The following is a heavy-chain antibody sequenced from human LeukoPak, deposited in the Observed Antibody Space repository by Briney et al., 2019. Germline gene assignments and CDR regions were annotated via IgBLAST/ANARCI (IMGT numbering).Heavy chain of an antibody. V-gene: IGHV3-74*03. CDR3: ASLRGKIASFDY. CDR2: INTDGSTT. J-gene: IGHJ4*02. CDR1: GFTLSSYW. Sequence: GGSLRLSCAASGFTLSSYWVPWVRQAPGKGLVWVSGINTDGSTTTYADSVKGRFSISRDNAKNTLYLQMNSLRAEDTAVYYCASLRGKIASFDYWGQGTLVTVSS. D-gene: IGHD2-21*01.